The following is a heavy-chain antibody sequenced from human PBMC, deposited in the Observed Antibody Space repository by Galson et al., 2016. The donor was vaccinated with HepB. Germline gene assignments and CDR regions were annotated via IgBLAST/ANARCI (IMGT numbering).Heavy chain of an antibody. J-gene: IGHJ5*02. CDR1: GFTFTNFA. V-gene: IGHV3-23*01. CDR3: SKCSNADYSTGWCHWFDP. Sequence: SLRLFCAASGFTFTNFAMNWVRQAPGKGLEWVSSIRVGGGGTFYADSVKGRFTISRDNSKNTLSLQMNSLRAEDTAVYYCSKCSNADYSTGWCHWFDPWGQGTLVTVSS. CDR2: IRVGGGGT. D-gene: IGHD6-19*01.